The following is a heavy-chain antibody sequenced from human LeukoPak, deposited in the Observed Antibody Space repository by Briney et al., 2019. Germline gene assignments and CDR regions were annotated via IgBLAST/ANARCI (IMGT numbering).Heavy chain of an antibody. D-gene: IGHD1-26*01. CDR3: ARDIRVVGATHYLDQ. Sequence: SETLSLTCTVSGGSITSYYWSWVRQPPGKRLEWIGYMHYSGGATSYPALKSRVAMSIDAAKNQFSLKLSSVTAADTAVYYCARDIRVVGATHYLDQWGQGTLVTVSS. CDR1: GGSITSYY. J-gene: IGHJ4*02. V-gene: IGHV4-59*01. CDR2: MHYSGGA.